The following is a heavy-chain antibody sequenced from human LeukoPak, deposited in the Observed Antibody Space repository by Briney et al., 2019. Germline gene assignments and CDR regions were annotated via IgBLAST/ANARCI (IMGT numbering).Heavy chain of an antibody. J-gene: IGHJ1*01. CDR1: GFTFDAYA. CDR3: AKGGYSSGWYPPAEYFQH. V-gene: IGHV3-43D*04. Sequence: GGSLRLSCAASGFTFDAYAMHWVRQAPGKGLEWVSLISWDGGSTYYADSVKGRFTISRDNSKNSLYLQMNSLRAEDTALYYCAKGGYSSGWYPPAEYFQHWGQGTLVTVSS. D-gene: IGHD6-19*01. CDR2: ISWDGGST.